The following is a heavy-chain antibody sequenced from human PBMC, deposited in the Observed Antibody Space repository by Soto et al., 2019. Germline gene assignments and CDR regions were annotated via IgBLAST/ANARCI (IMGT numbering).Heavy chain of an antibody. Sequence: EVQLVESGGGLVKPGGSLRLSCAASGFTFSRYSMNWVRQAPGKGLESVSSISSSSSYIYYADSVKGRFTISRDNAKNSLYLQMNSLRAEDTAVYYCARDGIAAAGTDYWGQGTLVTVSS. CDR1: GFTFSRYS. D-gene: IGHD6-13*01. CDR2: ISSSSSYI. CDR3: ARDGIAAAGTDY. J-gene: IGHJ4*02. V-gene: IGHV3-21*01.